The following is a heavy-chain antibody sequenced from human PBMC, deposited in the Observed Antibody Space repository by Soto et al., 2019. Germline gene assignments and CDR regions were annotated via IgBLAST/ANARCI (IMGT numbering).Heavy chain of an antibody. J-gene: IGHJ6*02. CDR2: IIPIFGTA. D-gene: IGHD2-21*02. V-gene: IGHV1-69*01. CDR3: ARRSLVVTAIRRPVYYYYYGMDV. CDR1: GGTFSSYA. Sequence: QVQLVQSGAAVKKPGSSVKVSCKASGGTFSSYAISWVRQAPGQGLEWMGGIIPIFGTATYAQKFQGRVTITADESTSTAYMKLSSLRSEDTAGYYCARRSLVVTAIRRPVYYYYYGMDVWGQGTTVTVSS.